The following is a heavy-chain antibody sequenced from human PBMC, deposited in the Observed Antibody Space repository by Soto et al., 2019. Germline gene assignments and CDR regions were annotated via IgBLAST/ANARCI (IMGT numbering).Heavy chain of an antibody. CDR1: GGTFSSYA. Sequence: SVKVSCKASGGTFSSYAISWVRQAPGQGLEWMGGIIPIFGTANYAQKFQGRVTITADESTSTAYMELSSLRSEDTAVYYCARDGYSSSWNYYGMDVWGQGTTVTVSS. J-gene: IGHJ6*02. CDR2: IIPIFGTA. CDR3: ARDGYSSSWNYYGMDV. V-gene: IGHV1-69*13. D-gene: IGHD6-13*01.